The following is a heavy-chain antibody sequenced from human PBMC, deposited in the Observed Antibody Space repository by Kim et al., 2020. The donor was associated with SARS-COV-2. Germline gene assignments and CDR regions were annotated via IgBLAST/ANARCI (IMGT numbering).Heavy chain of an antibody. Sequence: GGSLRLSCATSEFAFNNAWMTWVRQAPGKWLEWVGRIKSKNDGGTTDYAAPVKGRFSISRDDSKTTLYLQMNSLKTEDTAVYYCTNSGSYYGQRGVYDYWGQGTLVTVSS. V-gene: IGHV3-15*01. D-gene: IGHD1-26*01. J-gene: IGHJ4*02. CDR2: IKSKNDGGTT. CDR3: TNSGSYYGQRGVYDY. CDR1: EFAFNNAW.